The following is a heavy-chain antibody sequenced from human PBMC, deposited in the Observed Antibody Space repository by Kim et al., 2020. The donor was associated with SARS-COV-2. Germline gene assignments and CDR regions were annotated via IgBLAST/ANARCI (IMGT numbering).Heavy chain of an antibody. Sequence: ASVKVSCKVSGYTLTELSMHWVRQAPGKGLEWMGGFDPEDGETIYAQKFQGRVTMTEDTSTDTAYMELSSLRSEDTAVYYCATAPAVAGPPYYYYYGMDVWGQGPTVTVSS. J-gene: IGHJ6*02. CDR1: GYTLTELS. D-gene: IGHD6-19*01. V-gene: IGHV1-24*01. CDR3: ATAPAVAGPPYYYYYGMDV. CDR2: FDPEDGET.